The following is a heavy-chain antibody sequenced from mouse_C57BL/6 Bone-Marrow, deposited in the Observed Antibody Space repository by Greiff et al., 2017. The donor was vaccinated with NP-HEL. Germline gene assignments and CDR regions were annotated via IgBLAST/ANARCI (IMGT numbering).Heavy chain of an antibody. CDR3: ARGGYGRSYEDYYAMDY. CDR2: INPSSGYT. Sequence: VQLQQSGAELAKPGASVKLSCKASGYTFTSYWMHWVKQRPGQGLEWIGYINPSSGYTKYNQKFKDKATLTADKSSSTAYMQLSSLTYEDSAVYYCARGGYGRSYEDYYAMDYWGQGTSVTVSS. D-gene: IGHD1-1*01. J-gene: IGHJ4*01. CDR1: GYTFTSYW. V-gene: IGHV1-7*01.